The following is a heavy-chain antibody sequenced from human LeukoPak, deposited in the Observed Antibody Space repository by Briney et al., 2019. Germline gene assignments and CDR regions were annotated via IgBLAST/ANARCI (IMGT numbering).Heavy chain of an antibody. V-gene: IGHV3-30*04. J-gene: IGHJ4*02. D-gene: IGHD3-16*02. Sequence: GGSLRLSCAASGFTVSNFAMHWVRQVPDKGLEWLAVMSKDGGDKHYADSVTGRFTISRDSSKNTLYLQMNSLRGEDTAVYYCARDDLSVSGSYPYYFDHWGQGTLVTVS. CDR2: MSKDGGDK. CDR3: ARDDLSVSGSYPYYFDH. CDR1: GFTVSNFA.